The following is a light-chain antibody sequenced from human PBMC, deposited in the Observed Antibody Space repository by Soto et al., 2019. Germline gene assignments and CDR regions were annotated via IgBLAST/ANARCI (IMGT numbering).Light chain of an antibody. CDR3: SSYTSTTPVV. CDR1: SSDVGGYNY. Sequence: QSALTQAASVSGSPGQAITISCTGTSSDVGGYNYVSWYQQHPGKAPKLIIYEVGNRPSGVSNRFSGSKSGNTASLTISGLQAEDEADYYCSSYTSTTPVVFGGGTKLTV. V-gene: IGLV2-14*01. CDR2: EVG. J-gene: IGLJ2*01.